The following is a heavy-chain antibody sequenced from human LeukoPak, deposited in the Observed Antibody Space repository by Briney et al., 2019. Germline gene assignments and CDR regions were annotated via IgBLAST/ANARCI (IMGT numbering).Heavy chain of an antibody. Sequence: ASVKVSCKASGGTFSNYAITWVRQAPGQGLEWMGGIIPLLNTPNYAQKFQGRVTITTDESTSTAYMELNSLTSDDTAVYYCARDWSELLPLFFWGQGTLVTVSS. J-gene: IGHJ4*02. D-gene: IGHD6-6*01. CDR2: IIPLLNTP. CDR3: ARDWSELLPLFF. V-gene: IGHV1-69*05. CDR1: GGTFSNYA.